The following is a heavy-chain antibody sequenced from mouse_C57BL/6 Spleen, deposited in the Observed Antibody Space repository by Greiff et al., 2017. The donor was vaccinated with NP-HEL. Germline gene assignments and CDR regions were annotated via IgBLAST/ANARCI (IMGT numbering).Heavy chain of an antibody. CDR3: ALITTVPAFAY. CDR2: IDPSDSYT. D-gene: IGHD1-1*01. J-gene: IGHJ3*01. CDR1: GYTFTSYW. V-gene: IGHV1-69*01. Sequence: VQLQQPGAELVMPGASVKLSCKASGYTFTSYWMHWVKQRPGQGLEWIGEIDPSDSYTNYNQKFKGKSTLTVDKSSSTAYMQLSSLTSEDSAVYCCALITTVPAFAYWGQGTLVTVSA.